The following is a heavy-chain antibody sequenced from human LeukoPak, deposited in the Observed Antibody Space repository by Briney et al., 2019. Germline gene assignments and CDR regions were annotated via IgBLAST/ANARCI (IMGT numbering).Heavy chain of an antibody. CDR3: AKGGATYYYDSSGYNLFDY. J-gene: IGHJ4*02. CDR1: GFTFSSYA. D-gene: IGHD3-22*01. CDR2: ISGSGGST. V-gene: IGHV3-23*01. Sequence: GGSLRLSCAASGFTFSSYAMSWVRHAPGKGLELVSAISGSGGSTYYADSVKGRFTISRDNSKNTLYLQMNSLRAEDTAVYYCAKGGATYYYDSSGYNLFDYWGQGTLVTVSS.